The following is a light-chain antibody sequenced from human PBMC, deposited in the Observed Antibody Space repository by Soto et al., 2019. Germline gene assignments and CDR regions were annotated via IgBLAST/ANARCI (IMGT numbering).Light chain of an antibody. Sequence: QSVLTQPASVSGSPGQSITISCTGTSGDIGSYNRVSWYQQHPGKAPKLMIYEVSNWPSGVSRRFSGSKSGNTASLTISGLQAEDEAHYYCSSYSSDNRNYVFGTGTKVTVL. V-gene: IGLV2-14*01. CDR2: EVS. J-gene: IGLJ1*01. CDR3: SSYSSDNRNYV. CDR1: SGDIGSYNR.